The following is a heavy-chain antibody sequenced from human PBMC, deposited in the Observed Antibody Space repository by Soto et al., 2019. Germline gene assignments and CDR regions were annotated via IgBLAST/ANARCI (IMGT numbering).Heavy chain of an antibody. CDR2: ISTSGSST. V-gene: IGHV3-11*01. D-gene: IGHD1-26*01. Sequence: QVQLVESGGGLVEPGGSLRLSCAASGFSFSDYYMSWIRQAPGKGLEWVSLISTSGSSTDYADSVQGRFTISRDNAKNSLSLQLNSLRAEDTAVYYCANLAKNYYPYMDVWGKGTTVTVSS. CDR1: GFSFSDYY. J-gene: IGHJ6*03. CDR3: ANLAKNYYPYMDV.